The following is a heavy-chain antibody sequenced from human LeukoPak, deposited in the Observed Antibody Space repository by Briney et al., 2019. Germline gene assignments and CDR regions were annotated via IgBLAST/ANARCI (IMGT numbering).Heavy chain of an antibody. V-gene: IGHV3-53*01. CDR1: GFTVSGNY. D-gene: IGHD6-13*01. CDR2: ISSGGST. Sequence: GGSLRLSCAASGFTVSGNYMSWVRQAPGKGLDWVSVISSGGSTYYADSVKGRFTVSRDNSKNTLYLQMNSLRAEDTAVYYCAREGVTAAAGDYYGMDVWGQGTTVTVSS. J-gene: IGHJ6*02. CDR3: AREGVTAAAGDYYGMDV.